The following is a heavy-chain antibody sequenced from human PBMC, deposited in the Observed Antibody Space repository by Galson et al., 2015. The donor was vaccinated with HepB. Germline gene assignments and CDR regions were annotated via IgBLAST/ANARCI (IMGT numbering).Heavy chain of an antibody. CDR3: ARDRWGSFCSGGTCYSDDAFDI. CDR1: GGSISRYY. CDR2: IYYSGST. V-gene: IGHV4-59*01. Sequence: SETLSLTCTVSGGSISRYYWSWIRQPPGKGLEWIGYIYYSGSTKYNPSLKSRVTMSLDTSKNQFSVKLSSVTAADTAVYYCARDRWGSFCSGGTCYSDDAFDIWGQGTMVTVSS. J-gene: IGHJ3*02. D-gene: IGHD2-15*01.